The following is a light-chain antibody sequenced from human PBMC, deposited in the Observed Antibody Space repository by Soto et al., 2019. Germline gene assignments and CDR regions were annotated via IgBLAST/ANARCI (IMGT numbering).Light chain of an antibody. CDR1: ETVNSNY. J-gene: IGKJ1*01. CDR3: QQYGSSRT. CDR2: GAS. Sequence: DIVLTQSPGTLSLSPVERATVSCRASETVNSNYLAWYQQKRCQAPRLLIYGASRRATGIPDRFSGSGSGTDFTLTITRLEPEDFAVYYCQQYGSSRTFGQGTKVDI. V-gene: IGKV3-20*01.